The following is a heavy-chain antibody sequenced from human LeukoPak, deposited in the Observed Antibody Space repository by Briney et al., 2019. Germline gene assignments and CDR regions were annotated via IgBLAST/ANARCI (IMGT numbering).Heavy chain of an antibody. D-gene: IGHD2-15*01. Sequence: GGSLRLSCAASGFTFSSYDMTWVRQTPGKGLEWVALISRSGGTTYYADSVKGRFTISRDKSKNTLYLQMNSLRAEDTAEYYCAKRGGTESFYYFYYMDVWGKGTTVTVSS. CDR1: GFTFSSYD. J-gene: IGHJ6*03. V-gene: IGHV3-23*01. CDR3: AKRGGTESFYYFYYMDV. CDR2: ISRSGGTT.